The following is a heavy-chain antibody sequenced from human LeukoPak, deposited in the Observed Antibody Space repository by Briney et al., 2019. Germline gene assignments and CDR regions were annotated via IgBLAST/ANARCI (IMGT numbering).Heavy chain of an antibody. D-gene: IGHD5-12*01. V-gene: IGHV4-59*01. CDR3: ARSYSGYDRYYYYYYYMDV. Sequence: PSETLSLTCTVSGGSISSYYWRWIRQHPGKGLEWIGYIYYSGSTNYNPSLKSRVTISVDTSKNQFSLKLSSVTAADTAVYYCARSYSGYDRYYYYYYYMDVWGKGTTVTVSS. CDR1: GGSISSYY. CDR2: IYYSGST. J-gene: IGHJ6*03.